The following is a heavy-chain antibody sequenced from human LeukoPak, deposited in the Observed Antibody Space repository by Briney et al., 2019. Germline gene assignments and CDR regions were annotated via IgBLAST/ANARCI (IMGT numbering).Heavy chain of an antibody. D-gene: IGHD3-22*01. Sequence: GGSLRLSCAASGFTFSDYTMNWVRPAPGKGLEWVSSISSGGTYKYYADSVKGRFTISRDNAQNSLYLQMNSLRAEDTAVYYCARAVSSGYYNLYFDYWGQGTLVTVSS. V-gene: IGHV3-21*01. CDR2: ISSGGTYK. J-gene: IGHJ4*02. CDR3: ARAVSSGYYNLYFDY. CDR1: GFTFSDYT.